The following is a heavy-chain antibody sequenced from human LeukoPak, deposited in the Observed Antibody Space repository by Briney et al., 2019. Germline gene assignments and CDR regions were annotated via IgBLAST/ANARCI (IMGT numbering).Heavy chain of an antibody. Sequence: MSSETLSLTCAVYGGSFNGYYSTWIRQPPGKGLEWIGEINKSGSTNYNPSRKSRVTMSIDTSKNQISLRLTSVTAADTAVYYCARNSTYSTSSGFNSWGQGILVTVSS. V-gene: IGHV4-34*01. D-gene: IGHD6-6*01. J-gene: IGHJ4*02. CDR1: GGSFNGYY. CDR2: INKSGST. CDR3: ARNSTYSTSSGFNS.